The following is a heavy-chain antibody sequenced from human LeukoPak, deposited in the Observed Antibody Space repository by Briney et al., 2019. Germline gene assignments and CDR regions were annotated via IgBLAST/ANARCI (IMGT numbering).Heavy chain of an antibody. J-gene: IGHJ4*02. Sequence: KTSETLSLTCTVSGYSISSGYYWGWIRQPPGKGLEWIGSIYHSGSTYYNPSLKSRVTISVDTSKNQFSLKLSSVTAADTAVYYCARGGYTYAFDYWGQGTLVTVSS. CDR2: IYHSGST. V-gene: IGHV4-38-2*02. CDR1: GYSISSGYY. CDR3: ARGGYTYAFDY. D-gene: IGHD5-18*01.